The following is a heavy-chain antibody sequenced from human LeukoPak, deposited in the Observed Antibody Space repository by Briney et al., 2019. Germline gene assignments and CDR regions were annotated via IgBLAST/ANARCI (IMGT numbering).Heavy chain of an antibody. CDR1: GGSISSSSYY. Sequence: SETLSLTCTVSGGSISSSSYYWGWIRQPPGKGLEWIGSIYYSGSTYYNPSLKSRVTISVDTSKNQFSLKLSSVTAADTAVYYCARGSTGQVGYWGQGTLVTVSS. J-gene: IGHJ4*02. D-gene: IGHD4-17*01. CDR3: ARGSTGQVGY. CDR2: IYYSGST. V-gene: IGHV4-39*07.